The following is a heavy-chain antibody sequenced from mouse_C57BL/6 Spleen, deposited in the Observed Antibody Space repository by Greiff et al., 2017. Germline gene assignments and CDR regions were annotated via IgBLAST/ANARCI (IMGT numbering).Heavy chain of an antibody. CDR1: GYTFTDYE. D-gene: IGHD1-1*01. V-gene: IGHV1-15*01. CDR3: TRDGSSYEGAMDY. Sequence: VQLQQPGAELVRPGASVTLSCKASGYTFTDYEMHWVKQTPVHGLEWIGAIDPATGGTAYNQKFKGKAILTADKSSSTAYMELRSLTSEDSAVYYCTRDGSSYEGAMDYWGQGTSVTVSA. J-gene: IGHJ4*01. CDR2: IDPATGGT.